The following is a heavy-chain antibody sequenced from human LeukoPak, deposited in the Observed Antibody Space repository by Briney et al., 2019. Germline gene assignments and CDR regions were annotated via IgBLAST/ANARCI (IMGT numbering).Heavy chain of an antibody. V-gene: IGHV1-2*02. Sequence: ASVKVSCKASGYTFIGYYMHWVRQAPGQGLEWMGWINPYSGGTKYAQKLQGRVTMTRDTSISTAYMELSRLRSEDTAVYYCARAVPYDSSGYYGYWGQGTLVTVSS. D-gene: IGHD3-22*01. CDR3: ARAVPYDSSGYYGY. CDR1: GYTFIGYY. J-gene: IGHJ4*02. CDR2: INPYSGGT.